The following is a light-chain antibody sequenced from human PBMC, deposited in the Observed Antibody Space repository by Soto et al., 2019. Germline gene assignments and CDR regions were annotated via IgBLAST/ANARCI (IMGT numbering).Light chain of an antibody. CDR3: HQYNNWPWT. J-gene: IGKJ1*01. CDR2: AAS. CDR1: QRVSNH. V-gene: IGKV3-15*01. Sequence: ETVITQAPVTLSVSPGDTATLSCRASQRVSNHFAWYQQKPGQAPRLLIYAASTRAAGVPVRFSGSGSETEFTLTIRSLQSEDFALYYCHQYNNWPWTVGQGTKVDIK.